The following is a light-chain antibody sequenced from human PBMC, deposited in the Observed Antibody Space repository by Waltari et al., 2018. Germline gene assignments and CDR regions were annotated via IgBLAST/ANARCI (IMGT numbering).Light chain of an antibody. V-gene: IGLV3-1*01. CDR2: QDN. J-gene: IGLJ1*01. Sequence: SSELTQPPSLSVSPGQTASITCSGNSLGDKFASWYQQKPGQSPVLVIYQDNRRPSGIPGRCSASNAVNTATLTISGTQPLDEADYYCQAWDRTTFYVFGTGTKVTVL. CDR3: QAWDRTTFYV. CDR1: SLGDKF.